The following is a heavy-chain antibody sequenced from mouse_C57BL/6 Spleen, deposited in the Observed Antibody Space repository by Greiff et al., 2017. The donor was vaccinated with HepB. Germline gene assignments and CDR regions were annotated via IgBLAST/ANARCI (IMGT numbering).Heavy chain of an antibody. Sequence: VQLQQSGAELVKPGASVKLSCTASGFNIKDYYMHWVKQRPEQGLEWIGRIDPEDGDTKYAPKFQGKATITADKSSNTAYMQLSSLTSEDTAVYYCAPYYYDRTRYYAMDYWGQGTSVTVSS. CDR1: GFNIKDYY. V-gene: IGHV14-2*01. CDR2: IDPEDGDT. J-gene: IGHJ4*01. D-gene: IGHD2-4*01. CDR3: APYYYDRTRYYAMDY.